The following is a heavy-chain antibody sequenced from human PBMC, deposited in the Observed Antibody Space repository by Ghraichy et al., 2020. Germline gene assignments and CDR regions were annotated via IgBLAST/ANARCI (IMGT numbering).Heavy chain of an antibody. J-gene: IGHJ4*02. CDR2: INGKGDNK. Sequence: GGSLRLSCAASGFTFISYSMSWVRQAPGKGLEWVSGINGKGDNKYYADSVKGRFTISRDSSTNTLYLQLHSLRAEDTAFYFCAKEMFSSPRSAFHSWRQGTLVTVSS. CDR3: AKEMFSSPRSAFHS. V-gene: IGHV3-23*01. D-gene: IGHD6-13*01. CDR1: GFTFISYS.